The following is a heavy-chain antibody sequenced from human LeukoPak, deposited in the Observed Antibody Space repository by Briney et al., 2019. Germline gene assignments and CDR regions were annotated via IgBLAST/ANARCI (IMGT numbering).Heavy chain of an antibody. Sequence: GGSLRLSCAASRFTFNDYYMSWIRQAPGKGLEWLSYINIGGTNTHYADSVKGRFTISMDNAKKSLYLEMNNLRAEDTAVYYCATDGAGFDTWGQGVLVTVSP. CDR2: INIGGTNT. CDR3: ATDGAGFDT. V-gene: IGHV3-11*01. CDR1: RFTFNDYY. J-gene: IGHJ5*02.